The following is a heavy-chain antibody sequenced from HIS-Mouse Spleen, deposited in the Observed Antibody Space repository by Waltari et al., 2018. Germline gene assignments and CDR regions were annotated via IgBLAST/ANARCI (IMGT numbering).Heavy chain of an antibody. CDR1: GYTFTGYY. CDR3: AREPLRDGYNSYYYYGMDV. V-gene: IGHV1-2*02. Sequence: QVQLVQSGAEVKKPGASVKVSCKASGYTFTGYYMHWVRQAPGQGLAWMGWINPNSGGTNYAQKFQGRVTMTRDTSISTAYMELSRLRSDDTAVYYCAREPLRDGYNSYYYYGMDVWGQGTTVTVSS. CDR2: INPNSGGT. J-gene: IGHJ6*02. D-gene: IGHD5-12*01.